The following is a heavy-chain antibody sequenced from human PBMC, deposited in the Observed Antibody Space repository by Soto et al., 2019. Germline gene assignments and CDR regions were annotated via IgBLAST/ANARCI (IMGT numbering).Heavy chain of an antibody. J-gene: IGHJ4*02. CDR1: GYTFTSYG. D-gene: IGHD6-19*01. CDR3: ATDIAVAGREDY. V-gene: IGHV1-18*04. CDR2: ISAYNGNT. Sequence: ASVKVSCKASGYTFTSYGISWVRQAPGQGLEWMGWISAYNGNTNYAQKLQGRVTMTTDTSTSTAYMELRSLRSDDTAVYYCATDIAVAGREDYWGQGPLVTVSS.